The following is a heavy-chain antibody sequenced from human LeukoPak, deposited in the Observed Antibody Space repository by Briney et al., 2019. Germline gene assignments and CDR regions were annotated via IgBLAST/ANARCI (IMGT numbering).Heavy chain of an antibody. CDR2: IYYSGST. D-gene: IGHD3-10*01. CDR1: GGSISSSSYY. J-gene: IGHJ4*02. V-gene: IGHV4-39*07. CDR3: ANAKQRGSYYYYFDY. Sequence: SETLSLTCTVSGGSISSSSYYWGWIRQPPGKGLEWIGSIYYSGSTYYNPSLKSRVTISVDTSKNQFSLKLSSVTAADTAVYYCANAKQRGSYYYYFDYWGQGTLVTVSS.